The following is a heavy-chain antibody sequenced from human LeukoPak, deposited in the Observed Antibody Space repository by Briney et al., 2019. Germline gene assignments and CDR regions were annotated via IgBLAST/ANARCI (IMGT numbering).Heavy chain of an antibody. J-gene: IGHJ1*01. V-gene: IGHV1-69*04. Sequence: SVKVSCKASGYTFTSYAISWVRQAPGQGLEWMGRIIPILGIANYAQKFQGRVTITADKSTSTAYMELSSLRSEDTAVYYCARAGDGGSYEFQHWGQGTLVTVSS. D-gene: IGHD1-26*01. CDR3: ARAGDGGSYEFQH. CDR2: IIPILGIA. CDR1: GYTFTSYA.